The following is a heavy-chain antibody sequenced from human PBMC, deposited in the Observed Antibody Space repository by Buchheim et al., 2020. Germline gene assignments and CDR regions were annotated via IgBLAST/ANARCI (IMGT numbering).Heavy chain of an antibody. Sequence: QVQLVQSGAEVKKPGASVKVSCKASGYTFTGYYMHWVRQAPGQGLEWMGWINPNSGGTNYAQKFQGWVTVTRDTSISTAYMELSRLRSDDTAVYYCARDLGYCSSTSCYDYYGMDVWGQGTT. CDR3: ARDLGYCSSTSCYDYYGMDV. J-gene: IGHJ6*02. CDR2: INPNSGGT. V-gene: IGHV1-2*04. D-gene: IGHD2-2*01. CDR1: GYTFTGYY.